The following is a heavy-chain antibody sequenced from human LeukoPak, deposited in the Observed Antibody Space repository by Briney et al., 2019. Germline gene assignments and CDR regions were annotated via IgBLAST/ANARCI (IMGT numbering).Heavy chain of an antibody. D-gene: IGHD4-17*01. CDR2: ISSSGSTI. CDR1: GFTFSDYY. CDR3: ARDAHGDYSSDY. V-gene: IGHV3-11*01. Sequence: GGSLRLSCAASGFTFSDYYMSWIRQAPEKGLEWVSYISSSGSTIYYADSVKGRFTISRDNAKTSLYLQMNSLRAEDTAVYYCARDAHGDYSSDYCGQGTLVTVSS. J-gene: IGHJ4*02.